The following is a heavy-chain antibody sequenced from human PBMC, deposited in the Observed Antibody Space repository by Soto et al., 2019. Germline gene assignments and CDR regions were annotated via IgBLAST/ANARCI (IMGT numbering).Heavy chain of an antibody. Sequence: QVQLVQSGAEVQKPGSSVKVSCKASGGTFSSYAISWVRQAPGQGLEWMGGIIPISGTANYAQKFQGRFTITADESTSTAYMELSSLRSEDTAVYYCARSQGSSTSLEIYYYYYYGMDVWGQGTTVTVSS. CDR1: GGTFSSYA. J-gene: IGHJ6*02. CDR2: IIPISGTA. CDR3: ARSQGSSTSLEIYYYYYYGMDV. V-gene: IGHV1-69*01. D-gene: IGHD2-2*01.